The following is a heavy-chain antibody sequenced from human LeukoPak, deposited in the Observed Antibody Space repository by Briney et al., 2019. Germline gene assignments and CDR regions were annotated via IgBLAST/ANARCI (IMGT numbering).Heavy chain of an antibody. D-gene: IGHD3-22*01. Sequence: PSETLSLTCTVSGGSISDYYWSWIRQPPGKGLEWIGYIYYSGSTEYNPYLKSRVTISIDTSKNQFSLKLSSVTAADTALYYCARGTGAYYYLWGQGTMVTVSS. CDR2: IYYSGST. J-gene: IGHJ3*01. V-gene: IGHV4-59*01. CDR3: ARGTGAYYYL. CDR1: GGSISDYY.